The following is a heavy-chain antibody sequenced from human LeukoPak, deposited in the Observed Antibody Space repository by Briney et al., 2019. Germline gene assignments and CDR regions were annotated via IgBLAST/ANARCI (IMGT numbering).Heavy chain of an antibody. V-gene: IGHV4-30-2*01. CDR1: GGSISSGDYY. J-gene: IGHJ6*03. CDR2: IYHSGST. CDR3: ARGAYHYYMDV. Sequence: SETLSLTCTVSGGSISSGDYYWSWIRQPPGKGLEWIGYIYHSGSTYYNPSLKSRVTISVGRSKNQFSLKVSSVTAADTAVYYCARGAYHYYMDVWGKGTTDTVSS.